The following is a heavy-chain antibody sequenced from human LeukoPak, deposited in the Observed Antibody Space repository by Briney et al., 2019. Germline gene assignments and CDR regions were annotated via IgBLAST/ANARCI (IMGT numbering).Heavy chain of an antibody. Sequence: SVKVSCKASGGTFSSYAISWVRQAPGQGLEWMGGIIPIFGTANYAQKFQGRVTITADESTSTAYMELSSLRSEDTAVYYCARVPGYCSSTSCLDDDYWGQGTLVTVSS. D-gene: IGHD2-2*01. V-gene: IGHV1-69*13. CDR2: IIPIFGTA. CDR1: GGTFSSYA. CDR3: ARVPGYCSSTSCLDDDY. J-gene: IGHJ4*02.